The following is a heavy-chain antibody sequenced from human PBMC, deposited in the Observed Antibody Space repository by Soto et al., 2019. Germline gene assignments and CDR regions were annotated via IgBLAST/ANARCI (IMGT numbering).Heavy chain of an antibody. CDR3: ATGFVSAIPPDVRSWDCLDV. CDR1: GHSLAELG. CDR2: FDHEDGET. V-gene: IGHV1-24*01. J-gene: IGHJ6*02. D-gene: IGHD1-26*01. Sequence: ASVKVSCKVSGHSLAELGIHWVRQAPGKGLEWMGGFDHEDGETIYAQNFQGRVTMTEDTSRDTAYMELTRLRSEDTAVYYCATGFVSAIPPDVRSWDCLDVWGQGTTVTVSS.